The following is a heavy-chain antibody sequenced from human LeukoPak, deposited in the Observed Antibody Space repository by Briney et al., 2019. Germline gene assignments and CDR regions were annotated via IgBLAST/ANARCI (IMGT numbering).Heavy chain of an antibody. Sequence: SETLSLTCTVSGGSISGYYWSWIRQPPGKGLEWIGYIYYSGSTNCNPSLKSRVTMLVDTSKNQFSLNLSSVTAADTAVYHCARVRSVVVTAYDAFDIWGQGTMVTVSS. CDR1: GGSISGYY. D-gene: IGHD2-21*02. CDR2: IYYSGST. V-gene: IGHV4-59*01. CDR3: ARVRSVVVTAYDAFDI. J-gene: IGHJ3*02.